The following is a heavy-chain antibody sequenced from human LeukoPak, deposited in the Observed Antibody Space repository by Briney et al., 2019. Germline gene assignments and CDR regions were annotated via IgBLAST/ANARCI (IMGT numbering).Heavy chain of an antibody. Sequence: ASVKVSRKASGYTFTSYDINWVRQATGQGLEWMGWMNPNSGNTGYAQKFQGRVTMTRNTSISTAYMELSSLRSEDTAVYYCARGGIAAADAFYYYYYMDVWGKGTTVTVSS. CDR3: ARGGIAAADAFYYYYYMDV. J-gene: IGHJ6*03. V-gene: IGHV1-8*01. CDR1: GYTFTSYD. CDR2: MNPNSGNT. D-gene: IGHD6-13*01.